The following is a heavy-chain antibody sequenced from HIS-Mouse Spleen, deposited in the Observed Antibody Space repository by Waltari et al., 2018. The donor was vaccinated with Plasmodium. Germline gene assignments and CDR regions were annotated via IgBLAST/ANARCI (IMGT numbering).Heavy chain of an antibody. V-gene: IGHV4-34*01. J-gene: IGHJ4*02. D-gene: IGHD2-15*01. CDR2: INHSGRT. Sequence: QVQLQQWGAGLLKPSETLSPTCAVYGGSSSGYYWSRIRQPPGKGLEWIGEINHSGRTTYNPSLKSRVTRSVDTSKNQFSLKLSSVTAADTAVYYCARLVVVASKDSYWGQGTLVTVSS. CDR3: ARLVVVASKDSY. CDR1: GGSSSGYY.